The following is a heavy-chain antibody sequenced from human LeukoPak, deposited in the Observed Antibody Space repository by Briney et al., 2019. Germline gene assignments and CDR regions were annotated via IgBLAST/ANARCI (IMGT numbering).Heavy chain of an antibody. CDR2: ISGDGGST. Sequence: SGGSLRLSCAASGFTFDDYAMHWVRQAPGKGLEWVSLISGDGGSTYYADSVKGRFTISRDNSKNSLYLQMNSLRTEDTALYYCAKDPYDCSGYYFKYAFDIWGQGTMVTVSS. D-gene: IGHD3-22*01. CDR3: AKDPYDCSGYYFKYAFDI. CDR1: GFTFDDYA. J-gene: IGHJ3*02. V-gene: IGHV3-43*02.